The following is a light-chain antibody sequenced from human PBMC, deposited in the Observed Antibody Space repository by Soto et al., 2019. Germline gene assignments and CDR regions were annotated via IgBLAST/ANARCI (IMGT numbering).Light chain of an antibody. CDR2: ASS. CDR3: QQYVASPYT. V-gene: IGKV3-20*01. Sequence: DIVLTQSPGTLSLSPGERATLSCGASQSINSRSLAWYQQKPGQAPRLLIYASSSRATGIPDRFSASGSGTDFTLTISSLEPEDFAVYYCQQYVASPYTFGQGTKLEIK. J-gene: IGKJ2*01. CDR1: QSINSRS.